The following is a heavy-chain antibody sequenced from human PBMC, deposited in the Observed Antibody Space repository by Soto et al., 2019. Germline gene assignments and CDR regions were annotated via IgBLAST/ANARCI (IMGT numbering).Heavy chain of an antibody. J-gene: IGHJ6*02. CDR1: GFTFSSYG. CDR2: IWYDGSNK. CDR3: ARDLVFGSGYDYYYGMDV. V-gene: IGHV3-33*01. D-gene: IGHD3-22*01. Sequence: QVQLVESGGGVVQPGRSLRLSCAASGFTFSSYGMHWVRQAPGKGLEWVAVIWYDGSNKYYADSVKGRFTISRDNSKNTLYLQMNSLRAEDTAVYYCARDLVFGSGYDYYYGMDVWGQGTTVTVSS.